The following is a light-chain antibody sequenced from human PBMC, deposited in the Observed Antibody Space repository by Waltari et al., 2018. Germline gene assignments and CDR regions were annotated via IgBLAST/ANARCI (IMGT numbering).Light chain of an antibody. CDR3: QQYGSSPVT. J-gene: IGKJ5*01. CDR1: QSVTSSY. CDR2: GAS. V-gene: IGKV3-20*01. Sequence: EIVLTQSPGTLSLSPGERVTLSCRASQSVTSSYLAWYQQTPGQAPRLLIYGASIRATGVPDRCSWGGSWTDFTLTISGLGPEDFAVYYCQQYGSSPVTFGQGTRLEIK.